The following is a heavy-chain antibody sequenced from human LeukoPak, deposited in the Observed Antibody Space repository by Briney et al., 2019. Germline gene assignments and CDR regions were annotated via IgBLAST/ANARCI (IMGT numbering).Heavy chain of an antibody. CDR1: GGSISSSSYS. Sequence: SETLSLTCTVSGGSISSSSYSWGWIRQPPGKGLEWIGSIYYSGSTYYNPSLKSRVTISVDTSKNQFSLKLSSVTAADTAVYYCARHVGNSGYAPFDYWGQGTLVTVSS. D-gene: IGHD5-12*01. CDR3: ARHVGNSGYAPFDY. J-gene: IGHJ4*02. V-gene: IGHV4-39*01. CDR2: IYYSGST.